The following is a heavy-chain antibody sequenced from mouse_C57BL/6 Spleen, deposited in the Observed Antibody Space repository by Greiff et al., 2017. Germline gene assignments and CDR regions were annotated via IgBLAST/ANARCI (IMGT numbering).Heavy chain of an antibody. J-gene: IGHJ1*03. CDR1: GYAFSSYW. CDR3: ARSWAPISPYDYYWYFDV. Sequence: VKLMESGAELVKPGASVKISCKASGYAFSSYWMNWVKQRPGKGLEWIGQIYPGDGDTNYNGKFKGKATLTADKSSSTAYMQLSSLTSEDSAVYFCARSWAPISPYDYYWYFDVWGTGTTVTVSS. D-gene: IGHD2-4*01. V-gene: IGHV1-80*01. CDR2: IYPGDGDT.